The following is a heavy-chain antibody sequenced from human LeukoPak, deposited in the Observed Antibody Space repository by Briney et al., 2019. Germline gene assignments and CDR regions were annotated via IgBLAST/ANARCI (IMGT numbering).Heavy chain of an antibody. D-gene: IGHD3-10*02. J-gene: IGHJ6*04. CDR1: GFTFSSYW. CDR3: AELGITMIGGV. Sequence: GGSLRLSCAASGFTFSSYWMSWVRQAPGKGLEWVAIIKQDGSEKYYADSVKGRFTISRDNAKNSLYLQMNSLRAEDTAVYYCAELGITMIGGVWGKGTTVTISS. V-gene: IGHV3-7*01. CDR2: IKQDGSEK.